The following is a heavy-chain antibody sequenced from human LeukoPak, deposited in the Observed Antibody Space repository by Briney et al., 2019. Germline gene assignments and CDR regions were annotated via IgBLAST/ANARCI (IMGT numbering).Heavy chain of an antibody. J-gene: IGHJ6*03. V-gene: IGHV3-7*01. Sequence: PGGSLRLSCAASGFTFSSYWMSWVRQAPGKGLEWVANIRQDGSEKYYVDSVKGRFTISRDNAKNSLYLQMNSLRAEDTAVYYCARKRNITIFGVVIYYYYMDVWGKGTTVTVSS. CDR3: ARKRNITIFGVVIYYYYMDV. CDR2: IRQDGSEK. CDR1: GFTFSSYW. D-gene: IGHD3-3*01.